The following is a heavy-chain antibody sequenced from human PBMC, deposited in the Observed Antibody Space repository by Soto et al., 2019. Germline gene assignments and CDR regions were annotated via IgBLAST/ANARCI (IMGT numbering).Heavy chain of an antibody. CDR3: AKVYNHRGVIGSSDYFDY. CDR1: GFTFRNFA. Sequence: GESLKISCAASGFTFRNFAMSWVRQAPGKGLEWVSAISGSGGSTYYADSVKGRFTISRDNSKNTLYLQMNSLRAEDTAVYFCAKVYNHRGVIGSSDYFDYWGQGTLVTVSS. V-gene: IGHV3-23*01. D-gene: IGHD3-10*01. CDR2: ISGSGGST. J-gene: IGHJ4*02.